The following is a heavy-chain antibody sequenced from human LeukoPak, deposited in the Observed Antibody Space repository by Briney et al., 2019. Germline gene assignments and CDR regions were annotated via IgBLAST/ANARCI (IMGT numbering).Heavy chain of an antibody. J-gene: IGHJ5*02. V-gene: IGHV4-59*01. CDR1: GGSISSYY. Sequence: SETLSLTCTVSGGSISSYYWSWIRQPPGKGLEWIGYISYSGSTNFNPSLKSRVTISVDTSKNQFSLKLSSVTAADTAVYYCAREGTAGTNLNWFDPWGQGTMVTVSS. D-gene: IGHD1-1*01. CDR2: ISYSGST. CDR3: AREGTAGTNLNWFDP.